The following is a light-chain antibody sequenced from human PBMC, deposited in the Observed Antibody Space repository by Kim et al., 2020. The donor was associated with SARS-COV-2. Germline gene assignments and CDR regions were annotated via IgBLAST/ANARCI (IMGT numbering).Light chain of an antibody. CDR2: GTS. CDR3: QQYADLPYT. V-gene: IGKV3-20*01. CDR1: ASVRSGN. J-gene: IGKJ2*01. Sequence: SPGQGGGHTCRANASVRSGNLGWYQQKPGEAPRLLIYGTSSRATGIPDSFSGGGSGTDFTLTISRLEHEDFAVYHCQQYADLPYTFGQGTKVDIK.